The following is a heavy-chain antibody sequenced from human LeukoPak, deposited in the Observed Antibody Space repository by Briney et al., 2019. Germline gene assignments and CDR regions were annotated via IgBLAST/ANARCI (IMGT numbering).Heavy chain of an antibody. Sequence: GGSLRLSRAPSVMTLSDHWMHWVRQVPGKGLVWVSLIKTDGRTNIYADSVKGRFTISRDNGKSTLYLQMNSLRAEDAAIYYCTTGPSYGYEWWGQGTVVTVSS. D-gene: IGHD3-16*01. CDR2: IKTDGRTN. CDR3: TTGPSYGYEW. J-gene: IGHJ1*01. V-gene: IGHV3-74*01. CDR1: VMTLSDHW.